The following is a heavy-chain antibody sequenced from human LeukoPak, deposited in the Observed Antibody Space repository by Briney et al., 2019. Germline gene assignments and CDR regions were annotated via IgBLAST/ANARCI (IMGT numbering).Heavy chain of an antibody. V-gene: IGHV4-61*08. CDR3: ARTKRGIAARLRGINYYFDY. D-gene: IGHD6-6*01. CDR2: IYYSGST. CDR1: GGSISSGDYY. J-gene: IGHJ4*02. Sequence: SETLSLTCTVSGGSISSGDYYWSWIRQPPGKGLEWIGYIYYSGSTNYNPSLKSRVTISVDTSKNQFSLKLSSVTAADTAVYYCARTKRGIAARLRGINYYFDYWGQGTLVTVSS.